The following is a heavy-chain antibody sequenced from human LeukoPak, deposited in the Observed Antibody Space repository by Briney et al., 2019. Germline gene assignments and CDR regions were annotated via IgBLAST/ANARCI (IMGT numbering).Heavy chain of an antibody. CDR3: ARDWFHAIDY. CDR1: GFTFSSYW. CDR2: ISRSGATI. D-gene: IGHD2/OR15-2a*01. Sequence: TGGSLRLSCAASGFTFSSYWMNWVRQAPGKGLEWVSFISRSGATIYYTDSVKGRFTISRDNAKNTLYLQMSSLRAEDTAVYYCARDWFHAIDYWGQGTLVTVSS. V-gene: IGHV3-48*04. J-gene: IGHJ4*02.